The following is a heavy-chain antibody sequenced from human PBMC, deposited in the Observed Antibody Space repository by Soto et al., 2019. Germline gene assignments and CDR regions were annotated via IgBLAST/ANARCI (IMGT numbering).Heavy chain of an antibody. CDR1: GGSISSGGYS. CDR3: ARRGSYGDNWFDP. Sequence: SETLSLTCAVSGGSISSGGYSWSWIRQPPGKGLEWIGYIYHSGSTYYNPSLKSRVTISVDRSKNQFSLKLSSVTAADTAVYYCARRGSYGDNWFDPWGQGTLVTVSS. CDR2: IYHSGST. J-gene: IGHJ5*02. V-gene: IGHV4-30-2*01. D-gene: IGHD4-17*01.